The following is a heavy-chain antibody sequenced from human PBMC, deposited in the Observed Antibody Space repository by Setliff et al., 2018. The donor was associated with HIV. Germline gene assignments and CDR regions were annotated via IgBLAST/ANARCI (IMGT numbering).Heavy chain of an antibody. J-gene: IGHJ4*02. D-gene: IGHD3-22*01. V-gene: IGHV4-61*09. CDR1: GGSISSGSYY. CDR2: IYTTGST. Sequence: SETLSLTCTVSGGSISSGSYYWSWIRQPAGKGLEWIGHIYTTGSTNYNPSLKSRVTISADTSNNQFSLRLTSMTAADTAVYYCARRWSYYYDLFDYWGQGTLVTVS. CDR3: ARRWSYYYDLFDY.